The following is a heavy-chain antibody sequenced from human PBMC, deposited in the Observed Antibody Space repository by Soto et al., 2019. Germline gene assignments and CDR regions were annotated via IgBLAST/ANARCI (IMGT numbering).Heavy chain of an antibody. CDR1: GFTFSAYA. CDR3: ARDGSYDSSGYYFDY. Sequence: PGGSLRLSCAASGFTFSAYAMSWVRQAPGKGLEWVSVISGSGGATYYADSVKGRFTISRDNSKNTLYLQMNSLRAEDTAVYYFARDGSYDSSGYYFDYWGQGTLVTVP. CDR2: ISGSGGAT. D-gene: IGHD3-22*01. V-gene: IGHV3-23*01. J-gene: IGHJ4*02.